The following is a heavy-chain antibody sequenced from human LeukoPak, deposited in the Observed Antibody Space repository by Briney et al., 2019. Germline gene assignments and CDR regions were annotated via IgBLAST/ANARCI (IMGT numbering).Heavy chain of an antibody. D-gene: IGHD2-15*01. V-gene: IGHV1-69*04. CDR2: IIPILGIA. CDR1: GGTFSSYA. J-gene: IGHJ4*02. Sequence: GASVKVSCKASGGTFSSYAISWVRQAPGQGLEWMGRIIPILGIANYAQKFQGRVTITADKSTSTAYMELSSLRSEDTAVYYCARDFGSLLPYYFDYWGQGTLVTVSS. CDR3: ARDFGSLLPYYFDY.